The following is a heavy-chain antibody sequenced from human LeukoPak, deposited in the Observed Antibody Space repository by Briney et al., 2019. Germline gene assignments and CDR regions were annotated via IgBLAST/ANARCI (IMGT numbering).Heavy chain of an antibody. CDR2: IYWDGDK. CDR3: ARSTRDFWSGYYPYFDY. D-gene: IGHD3-3*01. V-gene: IGHV2-5*02. J-gene: IGHJ4*02. Sequence: GSGPTLVNPTQTLTLTCTFSGFSLSTSGVGVDWIRQPPGKALEWLALIYWDGDKRYRPSLKSRLTITKDTSKNQVVLTMTNMDPVDTATYYCARSTRDFWSGYYPYFDYWGQGTLVTVSS. CDR1: GFSLSTSGVG.